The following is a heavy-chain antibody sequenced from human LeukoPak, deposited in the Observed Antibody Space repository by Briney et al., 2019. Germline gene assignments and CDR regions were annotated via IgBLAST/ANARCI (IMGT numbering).Heavy chain of an antibody. J-gene: IGHJ4*02. CDR1: GFTFDDYA. V-gene: IGHV3-9*01. Sequence: GGSLRLSCAASGFTFDDYAMHWVRHAPGKGLEWVSGISWNSGSIGYADSVKGRFTISRDNSKNTLYLQMNSLRAEDTAVYYCARAPAVVTAPFDYWGQGTLVTVSS. CDR2: ISWNSGSI. CDR3: ARAPAVVTAPFDY. D-gene: IGHD2-21*02.